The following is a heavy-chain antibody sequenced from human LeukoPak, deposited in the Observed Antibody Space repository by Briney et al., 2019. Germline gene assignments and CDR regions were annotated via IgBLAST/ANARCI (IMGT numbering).Heavy chain of an antibody. CDR3: ARVIVGAPDY. J-gene: IGHJ4*02. D-gene: IGHD1-26*01. Sequence: SETLCLTCTVSGGSITSYYWSWIRQPPGKGLEWIGYIYYRGSTNYNPSLKSRVTISVDTSKNLFSLKLSSVTAADTAVYYCARVIVGAPDYWGQGTLVTVSS. CDR2: IYYRGST. V-gene: IGHV4-59*01. CDR1: GGSITSYY.